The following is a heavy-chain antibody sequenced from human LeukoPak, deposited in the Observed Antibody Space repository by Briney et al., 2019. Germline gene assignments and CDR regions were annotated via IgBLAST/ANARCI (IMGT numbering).Heavy chain of an antibody. CDR1: GYTFTGYY. J-gene: IGHJ4*02. CDR3: ARDFSGSYYPIGWGIDY. Sequence: GASVKVSCKASGYTFTGYYMHWVRQAPGQGLEWMGWINPNSGGTNYAQKFQGRVTVTRDTSISTAYMELSRLRSDDTAVYYCARDFSGSYYPIGWGIDYWGQGTLVTVSS. CDR2: INPNSGGT. D-gene: IGHD1-26*01. V-gene: IGHV1-2*02.